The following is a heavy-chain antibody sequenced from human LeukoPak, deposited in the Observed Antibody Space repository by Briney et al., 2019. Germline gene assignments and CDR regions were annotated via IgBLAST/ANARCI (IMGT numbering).Heavy chain of an antibody. CDR2: IYYSGST. CDR1: GSSISSGGYY. V-gene: IGHV4-31*03. D-gene: IGHD2-2*01. Sequence: SQTLSLTCTVSGSSISSGGYYWSWIRQHPGKGLEWIGYIYYSGSTYYNPSLKSRVTISVDTSKNQFSLKLSSVTAADTAVYYCARVTSARYLQHWGQGTLVTVSS. J-gene: IGHJ1*01. CDR3: ARVTSARYLQH.